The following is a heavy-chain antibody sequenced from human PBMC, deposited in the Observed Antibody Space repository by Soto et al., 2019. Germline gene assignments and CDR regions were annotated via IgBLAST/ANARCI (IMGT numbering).Heavy chain of an antibody. Sequence: GGSLRLSCAASGFTFSDYYMSWIRQAPGKGLEWVSYISSSGSTIYYADSVKGRFTISRDNAKNSLYLQMNSLRAEDTAVYYCARGKVSSSFRHHYLFDYWGQGTLVTVSS. CDR1: GFTFSDYY. D-gene: IGHD6-6*01. CDR3: ARGKVSSSFRHHYLFDY. V-gene: IGHV3-11*01. CDR2: ISSSGSTI. J-gene: IGHJ4*02.